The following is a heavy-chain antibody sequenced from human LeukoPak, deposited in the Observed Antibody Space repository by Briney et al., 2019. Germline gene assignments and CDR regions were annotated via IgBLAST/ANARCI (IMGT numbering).Heavy chain of an antibody. CDR1: GGSIGSYY. Sequence: SETLSLTCTVSGGSIGSYYWSWIRQPPGKGLEWIGYIYYSGTTKYNPSLKSRVTISVDTSKNQFSLKLGSVTAADTAVYYCAREGITMGFFDYWGQGTLVTVSS. D-gene: IGHD3-10*01. CDR2: IYYSGTT. CDR3: AREGITMGFFDY. J-gene: IGHJ4*02. V-gene: IGHV4-59*01.